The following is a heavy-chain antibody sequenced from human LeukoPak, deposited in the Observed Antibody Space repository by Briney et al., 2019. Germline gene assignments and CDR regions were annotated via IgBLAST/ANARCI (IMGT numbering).Heavy chain of an antibody. Sequence: SQTLSLTCTVSSGSISSGSYYWSWIRQPAGKGLEWIGRIYTSGSTNYNPSLKSRVTISVDTSKNQFSLKLSSVTAADTAVYYCARGSSTSFDPWGQGTLVTASS. V-gene: IGHV4-61*02. CDR2: IYTSGST. J-gene: IGHJ5*02. CDR1: SGSISSGSYY. CDR3: ARGSSTSFDP. D-gene: IGHD2-2*01.